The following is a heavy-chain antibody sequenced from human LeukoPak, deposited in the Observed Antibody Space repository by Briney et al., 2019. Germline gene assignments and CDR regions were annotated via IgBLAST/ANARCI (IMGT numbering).Heavy chain of an antibody. CDR1: GGSISSGDYY. CDR2: IYYSGST. Sequence: SQTLSLTCTVSGGSISSGDYYWSWIRQPPGKGLEWIGYIYYSGSTNYNPSLKSRVTISVDTSKNQFSLKLSSVTAADTAVYYCAGDSGSYQSWFDPWGQGTLVTVSS. D-gene: IGHD1-26*01. V-gene: IGHV4-61*08. CDR3: AGDSGSYQSWFDP. J-gene: IGHJ5*02.